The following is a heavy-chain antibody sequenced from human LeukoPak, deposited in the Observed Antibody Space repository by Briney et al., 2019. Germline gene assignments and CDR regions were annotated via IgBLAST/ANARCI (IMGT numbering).Heavy chain of an antibody. D-gene: IGHD6-19*01. CDR2: ISSSSSYI. V-gene: IGHV3-21*01. Sequence: GGSLRLSCAASGFTFSSYSMNWVRQAPGKGLEWVSSISSSSSYIYYADSVKGRFTISRDNAKNSLYLQMNSLRVEDTAVYFCARVAVAGPTGWFDSWGQGTLVTVSS. CDR3: ARVAVAGPTGWFDS. CDR1: GFTFSSYS. J-gene: IGHJ5*01.